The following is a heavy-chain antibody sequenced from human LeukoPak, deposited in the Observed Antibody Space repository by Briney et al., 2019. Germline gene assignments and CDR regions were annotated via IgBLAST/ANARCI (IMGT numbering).Heavy chain of an antibody. D-gene: IGHD3-22*01. J-gene: IGHJ4*02. V-gene: IGHV4-59*01. CDR1: GGSISSYY. CDR3: ARRSYDSSGYYYWGAFDY. CDR2: IYYSGST. Sequence: SETLSLTCTVSGGSISSYYWSWIRQPPGKGLEWIGYIYYSGSTNYNPSLKSRVTISVDTSKNQFSLKLSSVTAADTAVYYCARRSYDSSGYYYWGAFDYWGQGTLVTVSA.